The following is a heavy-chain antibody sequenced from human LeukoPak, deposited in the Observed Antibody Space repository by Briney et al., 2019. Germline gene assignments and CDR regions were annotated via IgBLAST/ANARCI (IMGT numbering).Heavy chain of an antibody. J-gene: IGHJ6*02. D-gene: IGHD2-8*01. CDR2: IYYSGST. Sequence: PSETLSLTCTVSGGSISSYYWSWIRQPPGKGLEWIGYIYYSGSTYYNPSLKSRVTISVDTSKDQFSLKLSSVTAADTAVYYCARGYCTNGVCRGPPPYGMDVWGQGTTVTVSS. CDR3: ARGYCTNGVCRGPPPYGMDV. V-gene: IGHV4-59*12. CDR1: GGSISSYY.